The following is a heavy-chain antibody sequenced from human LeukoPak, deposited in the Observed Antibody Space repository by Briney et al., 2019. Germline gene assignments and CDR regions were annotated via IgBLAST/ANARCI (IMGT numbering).Heavy chain of an antibody. CDR2: IYYSGNT. CDR1: GGSISSSNYY. Sequence: SETLSLTCTVSGGSISSSNYYWGWIRQPPGKGLEWIGVIYYSGNTYYTPSLKSRVTMSIDTSKNQFSLRLSSVTAADTALYYCARGLPKHDYGDYGGTWFDPWGQGTLVTVSS. D-gene: IGHD4-17*01. J-gene: IGHJ5*02. CDR3: ARGLPKHDYGDYGGTWFDP. V-gene: IGHV4-39*07.